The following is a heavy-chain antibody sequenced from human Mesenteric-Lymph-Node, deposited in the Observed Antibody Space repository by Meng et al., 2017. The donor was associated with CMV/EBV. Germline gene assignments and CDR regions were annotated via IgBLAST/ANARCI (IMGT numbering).Heavy chain of an antibody. V-gene: IGHV1-69*02. CDR3: ATSYGSGTYLFDN. J-gene: IGHJ4*02. CDR2: VNPIVAMS. CDR1: IGTFNSYS. D-gene: IGHD3-10*01. Sequence: KAPIGTFNSYSINWVRQVPGQGLEWMGRVNPIVAMSNYALKFQGRVSMSADKSTNTAYMDLRSLTSGGTAIYFCATSYGSGTYLFDNWGQGTLVTVSS.